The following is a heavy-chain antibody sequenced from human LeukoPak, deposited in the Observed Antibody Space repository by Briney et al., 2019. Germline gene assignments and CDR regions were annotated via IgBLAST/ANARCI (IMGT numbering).Heavy chain of an antibody. CDR3: GIGSSGGNAFDI. J-gene: IGHJ3*02. D-gene: IGHD6-25*01. V-gene: IGHV1-8*03. Sequence: ASVKVSCKASGYTFTSYGFGWVRQATGQGLEWMGWMNPNSGNTGYAQKFQGRVTITRNTSISTAYMELSSLRSEDTAVYYCGIGSSGGNAFDIWGQGTMVTVSS. CDR2: MNPNSGNT. CDR1: GYTFTSYG.